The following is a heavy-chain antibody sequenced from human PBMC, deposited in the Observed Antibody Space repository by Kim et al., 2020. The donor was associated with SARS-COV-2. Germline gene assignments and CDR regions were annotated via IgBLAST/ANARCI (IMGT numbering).Heavy chain of an antibody. J-gene: IGHJ4*02. D-gene: IGHD1-26*01. Sequence: SETLSLTCSVSGISISSYYWSLIRQPPGKGLEWIGYIYYTGSANYNPSLRSRVTISVDTSKNQFSLKLSSVTAADTAIYYCAGTAREANFDYWGRGALVTVSS. CDR1: GISISSYY. CDR3: AGTAREANFDY. CDR2: IYYTGSA. V-gene: IGHV4-59*08.